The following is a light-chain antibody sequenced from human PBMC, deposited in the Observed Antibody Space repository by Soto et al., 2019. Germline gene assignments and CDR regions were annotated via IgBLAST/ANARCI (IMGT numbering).Light chain of an antibody. CDR2: GAS. CDR1: QSIRSN. J-gene: IGKJ1*01. CDR3: QHYNNWPPWT. V-gene: IGKV3-15*01. Sequence: EIVMTQSPATLSVSPGERATLSCRASQSIRSNLAWYQQKPGQAPRLLIYGASTRATGVPARFSGSGSGTEFTLTISSLQSADFAVYYCQHYNNWPPWTFGQGTTVEIK.